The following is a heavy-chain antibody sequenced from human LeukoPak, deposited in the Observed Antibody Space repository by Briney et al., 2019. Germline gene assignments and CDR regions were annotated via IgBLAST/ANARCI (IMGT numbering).Heavy chain of an antibody. Sequence: ASVKVSRKASGYTFTGYYMHWGRQAPGQGLEWMGRINPNSGGTNYAQKFQGRVTMTRDTSISTAYMELSRLRSDDTAVYYCARQGIAINWFDPWGQGTLVTVSS. CDR2: INPNSGGT. J-gene: IGHJ5*02. V-gene: IGHV1-2*06. CDR3: ARQGIAINWFDP. D-gene: IGHD6-13*01. CDR1: GYTFTGYY.